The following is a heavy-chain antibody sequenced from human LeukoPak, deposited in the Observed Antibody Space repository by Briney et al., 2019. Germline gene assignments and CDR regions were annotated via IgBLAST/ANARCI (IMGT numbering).Heavy chain of an antibody. CDR1: GGSFSGYY. D-gene: IGHD3-9*01. CDR2: INHSRST. Sequence: SETLSLTCAVYGGSFSGYYWSWIRQPPGKGLEWIGEINHSRSTNYNPSLKSRVTISVDTSKNQFSLKLSSVTAADTAVYYCARRPSVLRYFDWLRYYMDVWGKGTTVTVSS. J-gene: IGHJ6*03. V-gene: IGHV4-34*01. CDR3: ARRPSVLRYFDWLRYYMDV.